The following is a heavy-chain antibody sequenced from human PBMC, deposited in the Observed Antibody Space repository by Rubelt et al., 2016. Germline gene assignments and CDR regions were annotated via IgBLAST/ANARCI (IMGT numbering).Heavy chain of an antibody. V-gene: IGHV3-30*03. CDR1: SSYG. J-gene: IGHJ4*02. CDR3: ASDRVG. D-gene: IGHD2-2*01. Sequence: SSYGMHWVRQAPGKGLEWVAVISYDGSNKYYADSVKGRFTISRDNSKNTLYLQMNSLRAEDTAVYYCASDRVGWGQGTLVTVSS. CDR2: ISYDGSNK.